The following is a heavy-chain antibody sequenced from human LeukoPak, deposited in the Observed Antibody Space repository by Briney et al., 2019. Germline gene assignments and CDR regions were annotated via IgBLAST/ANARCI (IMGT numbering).Heavy chain of an antibody. CDR1: GFTLLRYC. D-gene: IGHD2-15*01. V-gene: IGHV3-74*01. CDR2: INTDGSST. J-gene: IGHJ4*02. Sequence: GGSLRLSYGVCGFTLLRYCMHCFRQAPGKGLVWVSRINTDGSSTSYADSVKGRFTISIDNAKNTLYLQMNSLRAEDTAVYYCARDGDYCRGGSCDPYYWGQGTLVTVSS. CDR3: ARDGDYCRGGSCDPYY.